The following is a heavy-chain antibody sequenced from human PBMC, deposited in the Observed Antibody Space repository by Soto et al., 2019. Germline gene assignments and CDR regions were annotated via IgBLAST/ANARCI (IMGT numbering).Heavy chain of an antibody. CDR1: GFTFTYYG. D-gene: IGHD3-10*01. Sequence: EVHLVESGGDLVQPGESLRLSCAASGFTFTYYGINWVRLAPGKGLEWIAYISSSSTAIYFADSVKGRFTISRDNAKNSLFLQMSGLRVEDTAVYFCARVAVSGSLDYWGQGTLVTVSS. J-gene: IGHJ4*02. CDR2: ISSSSTAI. CDR3: ARVAVSGSLDY. V-gene: IGHV3-48*01.